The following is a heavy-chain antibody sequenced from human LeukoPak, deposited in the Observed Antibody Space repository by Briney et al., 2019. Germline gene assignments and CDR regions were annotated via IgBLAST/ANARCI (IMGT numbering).Heavy chain of an antibody. CDR2: ISYDGSNK. CDR1: GFTFSSYA. CDR3: ARMGIAVAGVFDY. V-gene: IGHV3-30*04. D-gene: IGHD6-19*01. Sequence: GRSLRLSCAASGFTFSSYAMHWVRQAPGGGLEWVAVISYDGSNKYYADSVKGRFTISRDNSKNTLYLQMNSLRAEDTAVYYCARMGIAVAGVFDYWGQGTLVTVSS. J-gene: IGHJ4*02.